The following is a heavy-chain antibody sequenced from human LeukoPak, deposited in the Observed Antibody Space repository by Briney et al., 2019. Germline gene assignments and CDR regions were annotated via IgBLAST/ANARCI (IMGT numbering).Heavy chain of an antibody. Sequence: GGSLRLSCSASGFTFSRYAMHWVRQAPGKGLEYVSAISSNGGSTYYADSVKGRFTISRDNSKNTLYLQMNSLRAEDTAVYYCAPRTAPAGTLSYWGQGTLVTVSS. D-gene: IGHD6-13*01. J-gene: IGHJ4*02. CDR3: APRTAPAGTLSY. CDR2: ISSNGGST. CDR1: GFTFSRYA. V-gene: IGHV3-64*04.